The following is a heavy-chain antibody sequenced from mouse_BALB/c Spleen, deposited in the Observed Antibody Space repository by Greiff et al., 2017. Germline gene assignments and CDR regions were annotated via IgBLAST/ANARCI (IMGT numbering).Heavy chain of an antibody. J-gene: IGHJ4*01. V-gene: IGHV5-17*02. Sequence: EVKVVESGGGLVQPGGSRKLSCAASGFTFSSFGMHWVRQAPDKGLEWVASISSGSSTIYYADTVKGRFTISRDNPKNTLFLQMTSLRSEDTAMYYCARGYVSRYYAMDYWGQGTSVTVSS. CDR3: ARGYVSRYYAMDY. CDR1: GFTFSSFG. D-gene: IGHD1-1*01. CDR2: ISSGSSTI.